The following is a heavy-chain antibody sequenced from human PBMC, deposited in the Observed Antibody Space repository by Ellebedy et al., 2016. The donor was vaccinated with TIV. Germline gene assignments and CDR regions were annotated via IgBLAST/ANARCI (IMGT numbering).Heavy chain of an antibody. CDR2: IYFSGST. D-gene: IGHD2-15*01. J-gene: IGHJ4*02. V-gene: IGHV4-39*01. CDR1: GDPTNSTSYH. Sequence: MPSETLSLTCTVSGDPTNSTSYHRFCIRPPPGKGLEWTWCIYFSGSTYYNPSLKSRLTMSLDTSKNQFSLMLTSVTAADTAVYYCARRGWHTELDYWGQGSLVTVSS. CDR3: ARRGWHTELDY.